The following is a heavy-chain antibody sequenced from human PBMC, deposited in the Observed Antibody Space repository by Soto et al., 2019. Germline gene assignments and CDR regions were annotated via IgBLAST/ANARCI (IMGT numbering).Heavy chain of an antibody. D-gene: IGHD3-10*01. CDR3: ARGKLVWYGDLTPYHRDMDV. V-gene: IGHV4-34*01. Sequence: SSETVSLTXAFYGGSFDDFYWSWVRQSPGKGLEWVGEISHDGGTNYSPSLASRVSISVDTSKNQFSLHLRSVTAADTGLYYCARGKLVWYGDLTPYHRDMDVWGQGTTVTVSS. CDR2: ISHDGGT. J-gene: IGHJ6*02. CDR1: GGSFDDFY.